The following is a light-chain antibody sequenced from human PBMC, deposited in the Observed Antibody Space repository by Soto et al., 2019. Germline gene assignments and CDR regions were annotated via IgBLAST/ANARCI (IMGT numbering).Light chain of an antibody. J-gene: IGLJ1*01. Sequence: QSALTQPVSVSGSPGQSITISCTGTRSDVGGYNYVYWHQQHPGKAPKLMIYDVTNRPSGVSDRFSGSKSGNTASLTISGLQAEDEADYYCSSYTSSSTYVFGAGTKLTVL. CDR1: RSDVGGYNY. V-gene: IGLV2-14*01. CDR2: DVT. CDR3: SSYTSSSTYV.